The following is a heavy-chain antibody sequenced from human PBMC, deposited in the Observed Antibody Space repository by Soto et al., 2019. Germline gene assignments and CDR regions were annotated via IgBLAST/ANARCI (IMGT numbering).Heavy chain of an antibody. D-gene: IGHD3-10*01. CDR1: AFTFSSYA. Sequence: GGSLRLSCPASAFTFSSYAITWVRQAPGKGLEWVSGITSGGGTYYADSVKGRFTFSRDNSKNTLYLQMNSLRAEDTAVSYCARGHYYGSENHSWGQGTLVNVPS. V-gene: IGHV3-23*01. CDR3: ARGHYYGSENHS. CDR2: ITSGGGT. J-gene: IGHJ5*02.